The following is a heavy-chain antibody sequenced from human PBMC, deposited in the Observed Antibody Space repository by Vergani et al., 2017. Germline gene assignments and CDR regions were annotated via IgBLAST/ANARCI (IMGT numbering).Heavy chain of an antibody. V-gene: IGHV3-15*01. Sequence: EVQLVESGGGLVKPGGSLRLSCAASGFTFSNAWMSWVRQAPGKGLEWVGRIKSKTDGGTTDYAAPVKGRFTISRDDSKNTLYLQMNSLKTGDTAVYYCTLDTAMVYYYYGMDVWGQGTTVTVSS. CDR3: TLDTAMVYYYYGMDV. CDR2: IKSKTDGGTT. D-gene: IGHD5-18*01. J-gene: IGHJ6*02. CDR1: GFTFSNAW.